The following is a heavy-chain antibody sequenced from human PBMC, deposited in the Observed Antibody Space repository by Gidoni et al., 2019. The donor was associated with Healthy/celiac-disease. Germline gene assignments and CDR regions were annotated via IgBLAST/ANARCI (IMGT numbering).Heavy chain of an antibody. V-gene: IGHV1-8*01. CDR3: ARRRYNWNYFPWFDP. D-gene: IGHD1-7*01. CDR1: RYTFTSYD. J-gene: IGHJ5*02. CDR2: MNPNSGNT. Sequence: QVQLVQSGAEVKKPGASVKVSCKASRYTFTSYDINWVRQATGQGLEWMGWMNPNSGNTGYAQKFQGRVTMTRNTSISTAYMELSSLRSEDTAVYYCARRRYNWNYFPWFDPWGQGTLVTVSS.